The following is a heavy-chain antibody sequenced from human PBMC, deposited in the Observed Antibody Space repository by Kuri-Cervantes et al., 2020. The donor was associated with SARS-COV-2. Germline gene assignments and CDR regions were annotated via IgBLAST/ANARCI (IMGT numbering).Heavy chain of an antibody. J-gene: IGHJ4*02. D-gene: IGHD3-3*01. Sequence: KVSCKGSGYSFTSYWISWVRQMPGKGLEWMGRIDPSDSYTNYSPSFQGHVTISADKSISTAYLQWSSLKASDTAMYYCASTAAFWSGYYDYWGQGTLVTVSS. CDR1: GYSFTSYW. CDR3: ASTAAFWSGYYDY. V-gene: IGHV5-10-1*01. CDR2: IDPSDSYT.